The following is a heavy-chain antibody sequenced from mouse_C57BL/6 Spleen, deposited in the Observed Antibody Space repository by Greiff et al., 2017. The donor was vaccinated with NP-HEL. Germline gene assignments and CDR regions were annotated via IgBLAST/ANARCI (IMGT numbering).Heavy chain of an antibody. V-gene: IGHV1-26*01. J-gene: IGHJ2*01. CDR2: INPNNGGT. CDR1: GYTFTDYY. D-gene: IGHD2-2*01. CDR3: TRGYGYDEADY. Sequence: EVQLLHSGPELVKPGASVKISCKASGYTFTDYYMNWVKQSHGKSLEWIGDINPNNGGTSYNQKFKGKATLTVDKSSSTAYMELRSLTSEDSAVYYCTRGYGYDEADYWGQGTTLTVSS.